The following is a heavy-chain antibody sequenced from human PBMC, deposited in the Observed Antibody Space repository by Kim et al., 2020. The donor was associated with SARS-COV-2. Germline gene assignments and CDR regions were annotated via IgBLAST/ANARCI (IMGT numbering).Heavy chain of an antibody. D-gene: IGHD4-17*01. CDR3: AKDSGSDNGDLVRFDP. J-gene: IGHJ5*02. V-gene: IGHV3-23*01. Sequence: GGSLRLSCAASGFTFSTYGMRWVRQAPGKGLEWVAVLRGSGTNTYYADSVKGRFTISRDNPKNTLYLQMNSLRADDTAIYYCAKDSGSDNGDLVRFDPWGQGTLVIVSS. CDR2: LRGSGTNT. CDR1: GFTFSTYG.